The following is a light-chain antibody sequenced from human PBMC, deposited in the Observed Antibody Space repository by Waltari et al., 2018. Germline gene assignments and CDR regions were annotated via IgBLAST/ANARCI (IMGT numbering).Light chain of an antibody. CDR1: HSISTY. CDR3: QQYYITTPT. CDR2: AAS. Sequence: DIQMTQSPSSLPASVGDSVTITCRASHSISTYLNWYQQKRGKAPTRLVFAASSLQSGVPSRFSGSGSGTDFTLTISSLQPEDFATYYCQQYYITTPTFGQGTKVEIK. J-gene: IGKJ1*01. V-gene: IGKV1-39*01.